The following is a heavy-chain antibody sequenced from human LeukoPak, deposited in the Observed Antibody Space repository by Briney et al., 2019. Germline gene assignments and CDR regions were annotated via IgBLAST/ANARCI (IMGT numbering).Heavy chain of an antibody. Sequence: ASVKVSCKASGYTFTSYGISWVRQAPGQGLEWMGWISAYNGNTNYAQKLQGRVTMTTDTSTSTAYMELRSLRSDDTAVYYCARDKPRQGDYYYDSSGYPYFDYWGQGTLVTVSS. CDR1: GYTFTSYG. D-gene: IGHD3-22*01. J-gene: IGHJ4*02. CDR2: ISAYNGNT. V-gene: IGHV1-18*01. CDR3: ARDKPRQGDYYYDSSGYPYFDY.